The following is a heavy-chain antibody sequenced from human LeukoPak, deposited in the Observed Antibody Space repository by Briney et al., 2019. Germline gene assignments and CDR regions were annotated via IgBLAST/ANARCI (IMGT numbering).Heavy chain of an antibody. V-gene: IGHV6-1*01. J-gene: IGHJ5*02. CDR3: ARELWFGELHNWFDP. D-gene: IGHD3-10*01. CDR1: GDSVSSNSAA. Sequence: SQTLSLTCAISGDSVSSNSAAWNWIRQSPSRGLEWLGGTYYRSKWYNDYAVSVKSRITINPDTSKNQFSLQLNSVTPEDTAVYYWARELWFGELHNWFDPWGQGTLVTVSS. CDR2: TYYRSKWYN.